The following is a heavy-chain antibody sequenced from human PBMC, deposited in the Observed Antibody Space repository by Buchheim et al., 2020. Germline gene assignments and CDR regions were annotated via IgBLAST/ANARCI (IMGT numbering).Heavy chain of an antibody. J-gene: IGHJ5*02. Sequence: QVQLVESGGGLVKPGGSLRLSCAASGFTFSDYYMTWIRQAPGKGLEWLSYISNSGSPIYYAASVKGRFTVSRDNAKNSLYLQMSSLRPEDTAVDHCARAFIPYCTRISCYEGLWVDPWGQGTL. CDR3: ARAFIPYCTRISCYEGLWVDP. D-gene: IGHD2-2*01. V-gene: IGHV3-11*01. CDR2: ISNSGSPI. CDR1: GFTFSDYY.